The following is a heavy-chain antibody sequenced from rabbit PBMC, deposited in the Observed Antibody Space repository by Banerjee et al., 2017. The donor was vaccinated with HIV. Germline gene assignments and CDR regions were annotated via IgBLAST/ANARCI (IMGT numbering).Heavy chain of an antibody. Sequence: QEQLVESGGGLVKPEGSLKLSCTASGFSFSNKAVMCWVRQAPGKGLEWIACINVGSGGGTKSPSWAKGRFTISKTSSTTVTLQMASLTVADTATYFCARAGEGGDGYLNFWGPGTLVTVS. J-gene: IGHJ4*01. CDR1: GFSFSNKAV. CDR2: INVGSGGGT. CDR3: ARAGEGGDGYLNF. D-gene: IGHD5-1*01. V-gene: IGHV1S45*01.